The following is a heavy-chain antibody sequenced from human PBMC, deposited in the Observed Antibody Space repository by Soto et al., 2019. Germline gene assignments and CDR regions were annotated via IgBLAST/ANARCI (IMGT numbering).Heavy chain of an antibody. V-gene: IGHV3-21*01. CDR3: ARDLGAARPGEGWFDP. D-gene: IGHD6-6*01. CDR2: ISSSSSYI. Sequence: GGSLRLSCAASGFTFSSYSMNWVRQAPGKGLEWVSSISSSSSYIYYADSVKGRFTISRDNAKNSLYLQMNSLRAEDTAVYYCARDLGAARPGEGWFDPWGQGTLVTVSS. J-gene: IGHJ5*02. CDR1: GFTFSSYS.